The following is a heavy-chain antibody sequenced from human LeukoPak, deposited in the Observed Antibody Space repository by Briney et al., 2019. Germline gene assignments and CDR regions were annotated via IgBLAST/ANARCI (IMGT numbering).Heavy chain of an antibody. V-gene: IGHV4-59*02. CDR2: IYKIGTT. D-gene: IGHD2-15*01. CDR1: GDSVTGYF. CDR3: VIGVGWQPDY. Sequence: SETLSLTCTVFGDSVTGYFLNWVRQPPGKRLEWIGHIYKIGTTNYNPSLKSRLTISAETSKNQFSLQLRSVTAADTAVYYCVIGVGWQPDYWGQGALVTVSS. J-gene: IGHJ4*02.